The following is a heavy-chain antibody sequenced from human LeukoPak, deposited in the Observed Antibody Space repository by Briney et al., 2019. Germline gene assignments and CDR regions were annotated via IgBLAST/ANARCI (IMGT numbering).Heavy chain of an antibody. CDR2: INPNSGGT. V-gene: IGHV1-2*02. D-gene: IGHD1-7*01. Sequence: ASVKVSCKASGYTFTGYYMHWVRQAPGQGLAWMGWINPNSGGTNYAQKFQGRVTMTRDTSISTAYMELSRLRSDDTAVYYCARYETGTTAFDIWGQGTMVTVSS. J-gene: IGHJ3*02. CDR1: GYTFTGYY. CDR3: ARYETGTTAFDI.